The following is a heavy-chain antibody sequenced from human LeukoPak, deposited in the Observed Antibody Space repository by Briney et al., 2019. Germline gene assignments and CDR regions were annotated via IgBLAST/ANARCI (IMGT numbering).Heavy chain of an antibody. D-gene: IGHD2-21*02. V-gene: IGHV3-23*01. Sequence: GGSLRLSCAASGFTFSNYAMSWVRQAPGKGLEWVSAISGSGDSTYYPDSVKGRFTISRHNSKNTLYLQMNSLRAEDTAVYDCAKDYTYCGGDCYSGGMDVWGQGTTVTVSS. J-gene: IGHJ6*02. CDR3: AKDYTYCGGDCYSGGMDV. CDR1: GFTFSNYA. CDR2: ISGSGDST.